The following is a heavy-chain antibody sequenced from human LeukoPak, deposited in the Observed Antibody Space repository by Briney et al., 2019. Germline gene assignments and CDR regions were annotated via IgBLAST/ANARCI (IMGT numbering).Heavy chain of an antibody. CDR1: GYTFTSYD. D-gene: IGHD6-19*01. Sequence: GASVKVSCKASGYTFTSYDINWVRQAPGQGLEWMGWISPNSGGTNYAQKFQGRVTMTRDTSISTAYLELSRLRSDDTAVYYCAKARGIAVAATPDYWGQGTLVTVSS. CDR3: AKARGIAVAATPDY. V-gene: IGHV1-2*02. J-gene: IGHJ4*02. CDR2: ISPNSGGT.